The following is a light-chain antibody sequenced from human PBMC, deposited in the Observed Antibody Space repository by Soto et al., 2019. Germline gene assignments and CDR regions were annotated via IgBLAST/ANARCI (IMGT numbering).Light chain of an antibody. CDR2: DAS. J-gene: IGKJ5*01. CDR1: QSVENY. CDR3: QQRAHWPPIT. Sequence: ETVLTQSPATLSLSPGERATLSCRASQSVENYLAWYQQKPGQAPRLLIYDASNRAAGIPARFSGSGSGTDFTLTISSLEPEDFAVYYCQQRAHWPPITFGQGIRLEIK. V-gene: IGKV3-11*01.